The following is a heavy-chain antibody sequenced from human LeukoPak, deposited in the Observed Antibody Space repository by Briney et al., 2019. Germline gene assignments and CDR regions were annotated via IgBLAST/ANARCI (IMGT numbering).Heavy chain of an antibody. J-gene: IGHJ4*02. Sequence: GGSLRLSCAVSGITFNNYAMSWVRQAPGKGLEWVSGVSGSGDSTYYADSVKGRFTISRDNSKNTLYLQMNSLRAEDTALYYCAKGVYSGSYFYFACWGQGTLVTVSS. CDR3: AKGVYSGSYFYFAC. V-gene: IGHV3-23*01. CDR1: GITFNNYA. D-gene: IGHD1-26*01. CDR2: VSGSGDST.